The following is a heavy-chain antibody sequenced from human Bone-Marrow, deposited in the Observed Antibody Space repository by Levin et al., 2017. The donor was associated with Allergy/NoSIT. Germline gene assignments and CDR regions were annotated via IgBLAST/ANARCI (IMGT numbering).Heavy chain of an antibody. CDR2: ISSSSSTI. Sequence: GGSLRLSCVASGFTFSSYSMNWVRQAPGKGLEWVSYISSSSSTIYYADSVKGRFTISRDDAKSSLYLQMNSLRAEDAAIYYCARDKGLTYYMDVWGTGTTVTVSS. CDR1: GFTFSSYS. CDR3: ARDKGLTYYMDV. V-gene: IGHV3-48*01. D-gene: IGHD3-10*01. J-gene: IGHJ6*03.